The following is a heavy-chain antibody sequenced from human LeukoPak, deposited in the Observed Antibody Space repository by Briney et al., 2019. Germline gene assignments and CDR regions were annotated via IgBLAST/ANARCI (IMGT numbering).Heavy chain of an antibody. CDR3: ARGGGVLRFLEWQSPYYFDY. J-gene: IGHJ4*02. V-gene: IGHV3-20*04. CDR1: GFTFDDYG. CDR2: IYSAGGT. Sequence: PGGSLRLSCAASGFTFDDYGMSWVRQAPGKGLEWVSLIYSAGGTYYADSVKGRFTISRDSAKNSLYLQMNSLRAEDTAVYYCARGGGVLRFLEWQSPYYFDYWGQGTLVTVSS. D-gene: IGHD3-3*01.